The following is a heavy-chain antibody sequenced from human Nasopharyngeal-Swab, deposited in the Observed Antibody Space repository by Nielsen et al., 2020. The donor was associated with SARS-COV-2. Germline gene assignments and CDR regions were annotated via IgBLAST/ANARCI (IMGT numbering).Heavy chain of an antibody. CDR2: FDPEDGET. Sequence: SVKVSCKVSGYTLTELSMHWVRQAPGKGLEWMGGFDPEDGETIYAQKFQGRVTMTEDTSTDTAYMELSSLRSEDTAVYYCATGYAYTAMVLSEPNFDYWGQGTLVTVSS. J-gene: IGHJ4*02. CDR3: ATGYAYTAMVLSEPNFDY. CDR1: GYTLTELS. V-gene: IGHV1-24*01. D-gene: IGHD5-18*01.